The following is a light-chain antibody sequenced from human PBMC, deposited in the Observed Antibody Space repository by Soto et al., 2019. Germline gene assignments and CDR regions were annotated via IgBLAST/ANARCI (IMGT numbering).Light chain of an antibody. CDR2: LEGSGSY. CDR3: ETWDSNSRG. CDR1: SGHSSYI. Sequence: QLVLTQSSSASASLGSSVKLTCTLNSGHSSYIIAWHQQQPGKALRYLMKLEGSGSYNKGSGVPDRFSGSSSGADRYLTISNRQSEDEADYYCETWDSNSRGFGGGNKLTVL. J-gene: IGLJ3*02. V-gene: IGLV4-60*03.